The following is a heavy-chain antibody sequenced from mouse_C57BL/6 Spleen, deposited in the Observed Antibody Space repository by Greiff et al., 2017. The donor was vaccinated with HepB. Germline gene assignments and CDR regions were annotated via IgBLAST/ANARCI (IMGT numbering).Heavy chain of an antibody. CDR2: SRNKANDYTT. CDR1: GFTFSDFY. J-gene: IGHJ1*03. CDR3: ARDANYYWYFDV. V-gene: IGHV7-1*01. Sequence: EVNVVESGGGLVQSGRSLRLSCATSGFTFSDFYMEWVRQAPGKGLEWIAASRNKANDYTTEYSASVKGRFIVSRDTSQSILYLQMNALRAEDTAIYYCARDANYYWYFDVWGTGTTVTVSS. D-gene: IGHD1-3*01.